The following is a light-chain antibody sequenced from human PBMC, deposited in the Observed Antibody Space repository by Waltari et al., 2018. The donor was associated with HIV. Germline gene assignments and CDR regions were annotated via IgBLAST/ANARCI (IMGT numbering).Light chain of an antibody. CDR2: SDN. CDR1: SSNIGSNY. V-gene: IGLV1-47*02. J-gene: IGLJ2*01. Sequence: QSVLTQPPSASGTPGQRITISCSGRSSNIGSNYVYWYHQLPGTAPKLLSSSDNHGRSRVPDQFSGYKSGTSVYLALSGLRSEDEADYYCATWDDTLSGHVVFGGGTKFNVL. CDR3: ATWDDTLSGHVV.